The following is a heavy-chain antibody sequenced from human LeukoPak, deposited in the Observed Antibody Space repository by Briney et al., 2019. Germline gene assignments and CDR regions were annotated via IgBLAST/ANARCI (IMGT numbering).Heavy chain of an antibody. J-gene: IGHJ4*02. CDR1: GGSISSYY. Sequence: RPSETLSLTCTVSGGSISSYYWSWIRQPPGKGLEWIGNIHYSGNIDYSPSLKSRVTISIDTSKSQFSLNLSSVTAADTAVYYCARGLSNGWSSPKFAYWGQGTLVTVSS. CDR2: IHYSGNI. D-gene: IGHD6-19*01. CDR3: ARGLSNGWSSPKFAY. V-gene: IGHV4-59*01.